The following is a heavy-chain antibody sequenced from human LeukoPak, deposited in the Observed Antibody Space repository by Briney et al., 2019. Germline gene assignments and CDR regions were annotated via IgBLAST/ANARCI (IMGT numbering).Heavy chain of an antibody. V-gene: IGHV1-2*02. Sequence: ASAKVPCEASGYTFTAYYIHWVRQAPGQGLEWMGWINPNNGGTKYEEKFQGRVTMTTDTSTSTAYMELRSLRSDDTAVYYCARDPPKYCSGGSCRGGYWGQGTLVTVSS. J-gene: IGHJ4*02. D-gene: IGHD2-15*01. CDR2: INPNNGGT. CDR1: GYTFTAYY. CDR3: ARDPPKYCSGGSCRGGY.